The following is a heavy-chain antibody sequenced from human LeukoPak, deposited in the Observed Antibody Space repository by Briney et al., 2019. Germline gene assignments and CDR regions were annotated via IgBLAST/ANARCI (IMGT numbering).Heavy chain of an antibody. CDR3: AKLAAAGFDY. CDR1: GFTFSSYG. D-gene: IGHD6-13*01. V-gene: IGHV3-30*02. Sequence: WGSLRLSCAASGFTFSSYGMHWVRQAPGKGLEWVAFIRYDGSNKYYADSVKGRFTISRDNSKNTLYLQMNSLRAEDTAVYYCAKLAAAGFDYWGQGTLVTVSP. J-gene: IGHJ4*02. CDR2: IRYDGSNK.